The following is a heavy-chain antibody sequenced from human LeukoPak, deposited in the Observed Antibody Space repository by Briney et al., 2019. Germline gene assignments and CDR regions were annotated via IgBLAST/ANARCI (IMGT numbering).Heavy chain of an antibody. CDR3: ATEEVYCSGGSCYDWFDP. CDR2: FDPEDGET. Sequence: ASVKVSCKVSGYTLTELSMHWVRQAPGKGLEWMGGFDPEDGETIYAQKFQGRVTMTEDTSTDTAYMELSSLRSEDTAVYYCATEEVYCSGGSCYDWFDPWGQGTLVTVSS. J-gene: IGHJ5*02. D-gene: IGHD2-15*01. V-gene: IGHV1-24*01. CDR1: GYTLTELS.